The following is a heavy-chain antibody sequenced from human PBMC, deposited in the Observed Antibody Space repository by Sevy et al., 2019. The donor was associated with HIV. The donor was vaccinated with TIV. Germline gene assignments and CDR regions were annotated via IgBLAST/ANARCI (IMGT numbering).Heavy chain of an antibody. J-gene: IGHJ4*02. D-gene: IGHD1-26*01. CDR2: ISYDGSNK. V-gene: IGHV3-30-3*01. CDR3: ARDSVSAWEGATFGFDY. CDR1: GSTFSSYA. Sequence: GGSLRLSCAASGSTFSSYAMHWVRQAPGKGLEWVAVISYDGSNKYYADSVKGRFTISRDNSKNTLYLQMNSLRAEDTAVYYCARDSVSAWEGATFGFDYWGQGTLVTVSS.